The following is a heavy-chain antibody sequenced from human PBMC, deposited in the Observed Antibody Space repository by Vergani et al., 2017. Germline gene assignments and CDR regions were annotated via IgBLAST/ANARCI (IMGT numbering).Heavy chain of an antibody. CDR2: ISGSGGST. D-gene: IGHD3-3*01. Sequence: EVQLLESGGGLVQPGGSLRLSCAASGFTFSSYAMSWVRQAPGKGLEWVSAISGSGGSTYYADSVKGRFTISRDNSKNTLYLQMNSLRAEDTAVYYCAKDLGYDFWSGYFQVGYGMDVWGQGTTVTVSS. CDR1: GFTFSSYA. J-gene: IGHJ6*02. V-gene: IGHV3-23*01. CDR3: AKDLGYDFWSGYFQVGYGMDV.